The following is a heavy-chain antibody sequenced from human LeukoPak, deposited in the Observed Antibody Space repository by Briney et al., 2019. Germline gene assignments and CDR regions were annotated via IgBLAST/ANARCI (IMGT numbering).Heavy chain of an antibody. D-gene: IGHD3-10*01. CDR1: GFTFSMYA. CDR2: IYGSGSNT. V-gene: IGHV3-23*01. Sequence: PGGSHTLSHAACGFTFSMYAISWLGQAPGKGLEWVSAIYGSGSNTYYADSVKSRFTISRDNSKNTLYLQMNSLRAEDTALYYCANRGPYYFDNWGQGTLVTVSS. CDR3: ANRGPYYFDN. J-gene: IGHJ4*02.